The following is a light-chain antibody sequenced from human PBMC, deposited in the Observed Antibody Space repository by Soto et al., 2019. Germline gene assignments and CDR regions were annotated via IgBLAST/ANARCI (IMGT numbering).Light chain of an antibody. J-gene: IGLJ1*01. CDR1: SSDVGGYNS. V-gene: IGLV2-8*01. Sequence: QSVLTQPPSASGSPGQSVTISCTGTSSDVGGYNSVSWYQHHPGKAPKLMIYEVTKRPSGVPDRFSGSKSANTASLTVSGLQAEDEADYYCSSYAGSNNYVFGTGTKVTVL. CDR3: SSYAGSNNYV. CDR2: EVT.